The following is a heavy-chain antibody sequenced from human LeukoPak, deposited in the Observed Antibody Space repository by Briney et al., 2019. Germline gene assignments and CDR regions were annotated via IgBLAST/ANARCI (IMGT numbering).Heavy chain of an antibody. CDR1: GGTFSSYA. J-gene: IGHJ4*02. D-gene: IGHD3/OR15-3a*01. V-gene: IGHV1-69*13. Sequence: SVKVSCKASGGTFSSYAISWVRQAPGQGLEWMGGIIPIFGTANYAQKFQGRVTITADESTSTAYMELSSLRSEDTAVYYCARETIFRLLQGHFDYWGQGTLVTVSS. CDR2: IIPIFGTA. CDR3: ARETIFRLLQGHFDY.